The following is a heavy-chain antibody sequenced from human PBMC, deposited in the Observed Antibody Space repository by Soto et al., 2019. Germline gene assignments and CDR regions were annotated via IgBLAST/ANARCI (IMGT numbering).Heavy chain of an antibody. Sequence: QVYLVQSGAEVKRPGSSVKVSCKALRGTFTNYAFSWVRQAPGQGLEWMGGIMPFFGSGNYAQKFQGRINITADEYTSSVYSELTSLRSEDTAVYYCARDRAGYYSHFVYWGQGTLVTVSS. CDR1: RGTFTNYA. CDR2: IMPFFGSG. J-gene: IGHJ4*02. V-gene: IGHV1-69*01. CDR3: ARDRAGYYSHFVY. D-gene: IGHD3-22*01.